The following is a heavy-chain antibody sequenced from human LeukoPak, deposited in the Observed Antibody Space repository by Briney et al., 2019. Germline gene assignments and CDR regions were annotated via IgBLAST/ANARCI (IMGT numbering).Heavy chain of an antibody. J-gene: IGHJ6*03. Sequence: PGGSLRLSCAASGFTFSSYGMHWVRQAPGKGLEWVAFIRYDGSNKYYADSVKGRFTISRDNSKNTLYLQMNSLRAEDTAVYYWVKANRANNYYYYMDVWGKGPTVTVSS. CDR2: IRYDGSNK. V-gene: IGHV3-30*02. D-gene: IGHD4/OR15-4a*01. CDR1: GFTFSSYG. CDR3: VKANRANNYYYYMDV.